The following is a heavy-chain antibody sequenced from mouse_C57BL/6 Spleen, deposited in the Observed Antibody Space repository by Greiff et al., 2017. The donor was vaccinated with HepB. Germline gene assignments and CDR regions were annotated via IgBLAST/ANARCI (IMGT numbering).Heavy chain of an antibody. CDR3: ARTYYDGYYDWYFDV. D-gene: IGHD2-3*01. CDR1: GYAFSSSW. Sequence: VQLQQSGPELVKPGDSVKISCKASGYAFSSSWMNWVKQRPGKGLEWIGRIYPGDGDINYNGKFKGKATLTADKSSSTAYMQLSSLTSEDSAVYFCARTYYDGYYDWYFDVWGTGTTVTVSS. J-gene: IGHJ1*03. CDR2: IYPGDGDI. V-gene: IGHV1-82*01.